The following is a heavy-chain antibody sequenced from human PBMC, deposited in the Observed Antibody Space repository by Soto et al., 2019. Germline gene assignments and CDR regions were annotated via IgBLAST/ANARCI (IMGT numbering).Heavy chain of an antibody. CDR3: ARRSGRGSGRADY. CDR1: GGSISSGGYY. D-gene: IGHD5-12*01. Sequence: QVQLQESGPGLVKPSQTLSLTCTVSGGSISSGGYYWSWIRQHPGKGLEWIGYIYYSGSTYYNPSLTSRVXXSXDXXKNQFSLKLSSVTAADTAVYYCARRSGRGSGRADYWGQGTLVTVSS. V-gene: IGHV4-31*03. CDR2: IYYSGST. J-gene: IGHJ4*02.